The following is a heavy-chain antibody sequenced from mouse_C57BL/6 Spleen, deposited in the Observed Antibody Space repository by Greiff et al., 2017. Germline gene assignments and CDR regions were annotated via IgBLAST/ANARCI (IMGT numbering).Heavy chain of an antibody. D-gene: IGHD2-1*01. CDR3: ARDGNYEGTWFAY. V-gene: IGHV5-4*01. J-gene: IGHJ3*01. Sequence: EVNVVESGGGLVKPGGSLKLSCAASGFTFSSYAMSWVRQTPEKRLEWVATISDGGSYTYYPDNVKGRFTISRDNAKNNLYLQMSHLKSEDTAMYYCARDGNYEGTWFAYWGQGTLVTVSA. CDR1: GFTFSSYA. CDR2: ISDGGSYT.